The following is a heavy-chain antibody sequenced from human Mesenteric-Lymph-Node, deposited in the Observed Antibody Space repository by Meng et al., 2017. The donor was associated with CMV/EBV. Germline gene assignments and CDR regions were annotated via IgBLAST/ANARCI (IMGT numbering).Heavy chain of an antibody. V-gene: IGHV1-2*02. D-gene: IGHD3-3*01. CDR2: IDPNHGNT. Sequence: ASVKVSCKASGYTFTGYYIHWVRQDPGQGLEWMGWIDPNHGNTNYAQKFQGRVIMTRDTSTSTVYMELSSLRSEDTAVYYCARDLTISTAGLYYYYGMDVWGQGTTVTVSS. CDR3: ARDLTISTAGLYYYYGMDV. J-gene: IGHJ6*02. CDR1: GYTFTGYY.